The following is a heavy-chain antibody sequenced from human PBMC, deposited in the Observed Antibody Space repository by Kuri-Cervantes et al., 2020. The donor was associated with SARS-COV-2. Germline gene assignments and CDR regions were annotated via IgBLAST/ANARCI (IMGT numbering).Heavy chain of an antibody. CDR2: IYYSGST. D-gene: IGHD5-12*01. Sequence: SETLSLTCTVSGGSISSYYWSWIRQPPGKGLEWIGYIYYSGSTNYNPSLKSRVTISVDTSKNQFSLKLSSVTAADTAVYYCARVDSTLVMSFDYYYFDCWGQGTLVTVSS. J-gene: IGHJ4*02. CDR3: ARVDSTLVMSFDYYYFDC. V-gene: IGHV4-59*01. CDR1: GGSISSYY.